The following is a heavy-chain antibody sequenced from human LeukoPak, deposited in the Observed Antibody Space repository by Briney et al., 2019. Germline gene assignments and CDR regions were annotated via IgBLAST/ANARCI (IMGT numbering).Heavy chain of an antibody. CDR3: ARDREYCSGGSCYSGGAWFDP. D-gene: IGHD2-15*01. J-gene: IGHJ5*02. V-gene: IGHV4-59*01. CDR2: IYYSGST. CDR1: GGSISNYY. Sequence: SETLSLTCTVSGGSISNYYWSWIRQPPGKGLEWIGYIYYSGSTNYNPSLKSRVTISVDTSKNQFSLKLSSVTAADTAVYYCARDREYCSGGSCYSGGAWFDPWGQGTLVTVSS.